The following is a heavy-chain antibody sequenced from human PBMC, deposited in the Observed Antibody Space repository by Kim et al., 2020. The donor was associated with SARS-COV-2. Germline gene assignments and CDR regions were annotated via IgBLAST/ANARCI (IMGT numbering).Heavy chain of an antibody. V-gene: IGHV3-43*01. CDR3: AREDSSGYYYLFDY. CDR2: ISWDGGST. Sequence: GGSLRLSCAASGFTFDDYTMHWVRQAPGKGLEWVSLISWDGGSTYYADSVKGRFTISRDNSKNSLYLQMNSLRTEDTALYYCAREDSSGYYYLFDYWGQGTLVTVSS. D-gene: IGHD3-22*01. J-gene: IGHJ4*02. CDR1: GFTFDDYT.